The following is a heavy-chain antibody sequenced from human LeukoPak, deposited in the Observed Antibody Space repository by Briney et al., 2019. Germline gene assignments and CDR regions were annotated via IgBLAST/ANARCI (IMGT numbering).Heavy chain of an antibody. Sequence: SSETLSLTCAVYGGSISSYYRSWIRQPPGKGLEWIGYIYYSGSTNYNPSLKSRVTISVDTSKNQFSLKLSSVTAADTAVYYCARAPHRYYYIDYWGQGTLVTVSS. CDR3: ARAPHRYYYIDY. CDR2: IYYSGST. D-gene: IGHD3-10*01. CDR1: GGSISSYY. J-gene: IGHJ4*02. V-gene: IGHV4-59*01.